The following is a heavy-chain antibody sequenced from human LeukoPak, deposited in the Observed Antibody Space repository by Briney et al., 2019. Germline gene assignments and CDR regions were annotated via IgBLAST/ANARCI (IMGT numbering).Heavy chain of an antibody. CDR3: ARRVLMSSAGVPDTWLDP. CDR2: ISYSGST. Sequence: SETLSLTCTVSGSSVSNYYWNWIRQPPGQGLEWLGHISYSGSTIYNPSLNSRVTISLDTSKNQFSLSLNSVTAADTAVYFCARRVLMSSAGVPDTWLDPWGQGTLVTVSS. CDR1: GSSVSNYY. J-gene: IGHJ5*02. D-gene: IGHD6-19*01. V-gene: IGHV4-59*08.